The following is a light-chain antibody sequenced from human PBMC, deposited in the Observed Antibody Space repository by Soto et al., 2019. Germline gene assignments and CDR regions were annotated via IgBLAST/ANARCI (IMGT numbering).Light chain of an antibody. CDR2: SAS. Sequence: VMTQSPATLSVSPGERATLSYRASLSISNNLAWYQQKPGQAPMLLIYSASTRATAIPARFSGSASGTEFTLTISSLQSEDFAVYYCQQYNEWPLTFGGGTKVETK. J-gene: IGKJ4*01. CDR1: LSISNN. CDR3: QQYNEWPLT. V-gene: IGKV3-15*01.